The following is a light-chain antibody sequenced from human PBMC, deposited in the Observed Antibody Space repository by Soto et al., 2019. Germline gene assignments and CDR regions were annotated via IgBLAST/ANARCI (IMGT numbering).Light chain of an antibody. CDR2: DVA. J-gene: IGKJ1*01. V-gene: IGKV3-11*01. CDR1: QSVYSL. CDR3: QQRANLWT. Sequence: EVVLTQSPATLSLSPGERATVSCRASQSVYSLLAWYQQKPGQAPRLLIFDVATRATGIPARFSGSGFGTYFTLTINNLEPEDFAIYYCQQRANLWTFGQGTRLQIK.